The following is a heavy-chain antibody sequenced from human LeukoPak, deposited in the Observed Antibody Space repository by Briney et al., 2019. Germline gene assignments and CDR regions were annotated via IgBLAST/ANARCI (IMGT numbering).Heavy chain of an antibody. D-gene: IGHD6-19*01. V-gene: IGHV4-34*01. J-gene: IGHJ6*02. CDR1: GGSFSGYY. Sequence: PSETLSLTCAVYGGSFSGYYWSWIRQPPGKGLEWIGEINHSGSTNYNPSLKSRVTISVDTSKNQFSLKLSSVTAADTAVYYCARTPAVAGTDYYYYYGMDVWGQGTTVTVSS. CDR2: INHSGST. CDR3: ARTPAVAGTDYYYYYGMDV.